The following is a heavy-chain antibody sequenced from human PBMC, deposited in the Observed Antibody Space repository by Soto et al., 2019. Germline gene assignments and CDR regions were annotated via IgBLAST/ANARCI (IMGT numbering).Heavy chain of an antibody. D-gene: IGHD4-17*01. CDR3: ARDPTTVVYYGMDV. CDR2: IWYDGSNK. CDR1: GFTFSSYG. J-gene: IGHJ6*02. Sequence: GGSLRLSCAASGFTFSSYGMHWVRQDPGKGLEWVAVIWYDGSNKYYADSVKGRFTISRDNSKNTLYLQMNSLRAEDTAVYYCARDPTTVVYYGMDVWGQGTTVTVSS. V-gene: IGHV3-33*01.